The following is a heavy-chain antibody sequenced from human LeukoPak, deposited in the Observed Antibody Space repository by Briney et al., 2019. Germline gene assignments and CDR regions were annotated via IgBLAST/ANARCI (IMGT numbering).Heavy chain of an antibody. CDR2: IYYSGST. J-gene: IGHJ4*02. CDR1: GGSISSSSYY. CDR3: ARGTFTYYYDSSGYYYDY. D-gene: IGHD3-22*01. V-gene: IGHV4-39*01. Sequence: PSETLSLTCTVSGGSISSSSYYWGWIRQPPGKGLEWIGSIYYSGSTSYNSSLKSRVTIFVDTSKNQFSLKLSSVTAADTAVYYCARGTFTYYYDSSGYYYDYWGQGTLVTVSS.